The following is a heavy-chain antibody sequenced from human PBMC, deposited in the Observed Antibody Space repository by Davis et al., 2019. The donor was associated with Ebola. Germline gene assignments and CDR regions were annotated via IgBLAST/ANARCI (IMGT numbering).Heavy chain of an antibody. Sequence: AASVKVSCKASGGTFSSYAISWVRQAPGQGLEWMGWISAYNGNTNYAQKLQGRVTMTTDTSTSTAYMELRSLRSDDTAVYYCARPSLESYYYGSGSYTQSYGMDVWGQGTTVTVSS. J-gene: IGHJ6*02. D-gene: IGHD3-10*01. V-gene: IGHV1-18*01. CDR1: GGTFSSYA. CDR3: ARPSLESYYYGSGSYTQSYGMDV. CDR2: ISAYNGNT.